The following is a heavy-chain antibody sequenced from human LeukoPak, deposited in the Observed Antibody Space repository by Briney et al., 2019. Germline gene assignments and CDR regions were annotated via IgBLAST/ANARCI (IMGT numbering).Heavy chain of an antibody. CDR1: GGSISSYY. D-gene: IGHD7-27*01. CDR2: IYYSGST. Sequence: SETLSLTCTVSGGSISSYYWSWIRQPPGKGLEWLGYIYYSGSTNYNPSLKSRVTISVDTSKNQFSLKLSSVTAADTAVYYCARATNWGRAYYYYGMDVWGQGTTVTVSS. CDR3: ARATNWGRAYYYYGMDV. V-gene: IGHV4-59*01. J-gene: IGHJ6*02.